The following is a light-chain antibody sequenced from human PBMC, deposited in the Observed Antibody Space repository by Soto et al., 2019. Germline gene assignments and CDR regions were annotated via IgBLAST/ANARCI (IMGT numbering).Light chain of an antibody. CDR2: AAS. V-gene: IGKV1-9*01. CDR1: QGVSRY. Sequence: IQLTQSPSSLSASVGDSVTITCQASQGVSRYLSWYQQKPGRAPILLISAASTLQSGVPARFSGSASGTEFTLAISGLQPEDFATYYCLQHYSYPRTFGQGTKVDIK. J-gene: IGKJ1*01. CDR3: LQHYSYPRT.